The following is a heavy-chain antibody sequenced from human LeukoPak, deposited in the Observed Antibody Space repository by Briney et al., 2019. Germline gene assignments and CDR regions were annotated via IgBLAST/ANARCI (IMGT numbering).Heavy chain of an antibody. CDR2: IKQDGSEK. CDR1: GFTFSSYW. V-gene: IGHV3-7*01. J-gene: IGHJ5*02. D-gene: IGHD3-3*01. CDR3: ARHAKTETTYYDFWSGYYIGWFDP. Sequence: PGGSLRLSCAASGFTFSSYWMSWVRQAPGKGLEWVANIKQDGSEKYYVDSVKGRFTISRDNAKNSLYLQMNSLRAEDTAVYYCARHAKTETTYYDFWSGYYIGWFDPWGQGTLVTVSS.